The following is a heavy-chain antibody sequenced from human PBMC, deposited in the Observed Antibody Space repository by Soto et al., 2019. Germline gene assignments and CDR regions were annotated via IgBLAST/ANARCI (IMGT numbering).Heavy chain of an antibody. CDR3: ARGSHDILTGYLEAPFDY. CDR2: IYYSGST. D-gene: IGHD3-9*01. Sequence: SETLSLTCTVPGGSISSGGYYWSWIRQHPGKGLEWIGYIYYSGSTYYNPSLKSRVTISVDTSKNQFSLKLSSVTAADTAVYYCARGSHDILTGYLEAPFDYWGQGTLVTVSS. CDR1: GGSISSGGYY. V-gene: IGHV4-31*03. J-gene: IGHJ4*02.